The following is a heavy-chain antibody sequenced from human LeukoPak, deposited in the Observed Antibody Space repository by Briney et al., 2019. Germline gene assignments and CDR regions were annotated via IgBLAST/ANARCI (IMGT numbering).Heavy chain of an antibody. J-gene: IGHJ4*02. CDR1: GFTFSSYW. CDR3: ARDPVGAPYCDY. Sequence: GGSLRLSCAASGFTFSSYWMNWVRQAPGKGLEWVANIKQDGSVENYVDSVKGRFTISRDNAKNSLYLQMNSLRAEDTAVYYCARDPVGAPYCDYWGQGTLVTVSS. V-gene: IGHV3-7*01. D-gene: IGHD1-26*01. CDR2: IKQDGSVE.